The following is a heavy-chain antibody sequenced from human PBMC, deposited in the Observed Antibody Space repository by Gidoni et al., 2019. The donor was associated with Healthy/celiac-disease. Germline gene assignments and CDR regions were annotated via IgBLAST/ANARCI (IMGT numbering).Heavy chain of an antibody. J-gene: IGHJ5*02. CDR2: INSDGSST. V-gene: IGHV3-74*01. Sequence: EVQLVESGGGLVQPGGSLRLSCAASGFTFSSYWMHWVRQAPGKGLVWVSRINSDGSSTSYADSVKGRFTISRDNAKNTLYLQMNSLRAEDTAVYYCARDAGYCSGGSCYTLFDPWGQGTLVTVSS. CDR1: GFTFSSYW. D-gene: IGHD2-15*01. CDR3: ARDAGYCSGGSCYTLFDP.